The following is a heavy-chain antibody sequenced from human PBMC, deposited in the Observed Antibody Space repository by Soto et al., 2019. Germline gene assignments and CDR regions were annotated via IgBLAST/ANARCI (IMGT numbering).Heavy chain of an antibody. Sequence: GESLKISCKGSGCSFAGYWITWVRQKPGKGLEWMGRIDPSDSQTYYSPSFRGHVTISATKSITTVFLQWSSLRASDTAMYYCARQIYDSDTGPNFQYYFDSWGQGTPVTVSS. J-gene: IGHJ4*02. CDR3: ARQIYDSDTGPNFQYYFDS. V-gene: IGHV5-10-1*01. CDR2: IDPSDSQT. CDR1: GCSFAGYW. D-gene: IGHD3-22*01.